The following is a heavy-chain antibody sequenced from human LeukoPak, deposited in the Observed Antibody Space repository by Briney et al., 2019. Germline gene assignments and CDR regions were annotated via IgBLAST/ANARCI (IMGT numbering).Heavy chain of an antibody. J-gene: IGHJ4*02. CDR1: GVSLSSFY. V-gene: IGHV4-59*01. D-gene: IGHD3-22*01. CDR2: IYYSGST. Sequence: PSETLSLTWTVSGVSLSSFYWSWIRQPPGKGLEWIGYIYYSGSTNYNPSLVSGVTISVDTTKKQSSLKLRSVIAADPAVYYWAGTMLEYYYDSNRRYYFHYWGQGTLVTVSS. CDR3: AGTMLEYYYDSNRRYYFHY.